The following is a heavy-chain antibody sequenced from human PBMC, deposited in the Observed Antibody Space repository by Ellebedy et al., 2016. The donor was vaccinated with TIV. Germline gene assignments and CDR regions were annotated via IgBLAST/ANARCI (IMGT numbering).Heavy chain of an antibody. J-gene: IGHJ4*02. D-gene: IGHD1-26*01. CDR2: IIPIFGTA. CDR3: ARAPKEGGSYYIFDY. Sequence: AASVKVSCKASGGTFSSYAISWVRQAPGQGLEWMGGIIPIFGTANYAQKFQGRVTITADESTSTAHMELSSLRSEETAVYYCARAPKEGGSYYIFDYWGQGTLVTVSS. CDR1: GGTFSSYA. V-gene: IGHV1-69*13.